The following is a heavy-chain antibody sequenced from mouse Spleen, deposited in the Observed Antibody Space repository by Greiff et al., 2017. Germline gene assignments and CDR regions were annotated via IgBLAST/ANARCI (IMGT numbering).Heavy chain of an antibody. V-gene: IGHV5-17*01. CDR2: ISSGSSTI. J-gene: IGHJ1*01. Sequence: EVQLVESGGGLVKPGGSLKLSCAASGFTFSDYGMHWVRQAPEKGLEWVAYISSGSSTIYYADTVKGRFTISRDNAKNTLFLQMTSLRSEDTAMYYCARDDYDGDWYFDVWGAGTTVTVSS. CDR3: ARDDYDGDWYFDV. CDR1: GFTFSDYG. D-gene: IGHD2-4*01.